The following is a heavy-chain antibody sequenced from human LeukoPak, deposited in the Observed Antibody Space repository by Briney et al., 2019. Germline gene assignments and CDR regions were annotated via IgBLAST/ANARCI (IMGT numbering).Heavy chain of an antibody. Sequence: GGSLRLSCAASGFTFSSYSMNWVRQAPGKGLEWVSYISSSSSSIYYADSVKGRFTISRDNAKNSLYLQMNSLRAEDTAVYYCARDRYGSGSYSDAFDIWGQGTMVTVSS. J-gene: IGHJ3*02. CDR2: ISSSSSSI. CDR1: GFTFSSYS. D-gene: IGHD3-10*01. CDR3: ARDRYGSGSYSDAFDI. V-gene: IGHV3-48*04.